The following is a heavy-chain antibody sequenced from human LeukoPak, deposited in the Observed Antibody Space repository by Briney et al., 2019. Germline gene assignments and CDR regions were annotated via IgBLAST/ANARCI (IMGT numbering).Heavy chain of an antibody. V-gene: IGHV1-8*01. Sequence: GASVKVSCKASGYTFTNYDINWARQATGQGLEWMGWMNPNSGNTGYAQKFQGRVTMTRNTSISTAYMELSSLRSEDTALYYCARDIAGATKGGWFDTWGQGTPVTVSS. J-gene: IGHJ5*02. CDR1: GYTFTNYD. CDR3: ARDIAGATKGGWFDT. CDR2: MNPNSGNT. D-gene: IGHD1-26*01.